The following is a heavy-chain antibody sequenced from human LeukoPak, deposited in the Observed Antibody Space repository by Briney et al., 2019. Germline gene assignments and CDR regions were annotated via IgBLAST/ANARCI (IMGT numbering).Heavy chain of an antibody. Sequence: ASVKVSCKASGYTFTGYYMHWVRQAPGQGLEWMGWINPNSGGTNYAQKFQGWVTMARDTSISTAYMELSRLRSDGTAVYYCARGMITMVRGVMDVWGQGTTATVSS. D-gene: IGHD3-10*01. J-gene: IGHJ6*02. CDR1: GYTFTGYY. CDR3: ARGMITMVRGVMDV. V-gene: IGHV1-2*04. CDR2: INPNSGGT.